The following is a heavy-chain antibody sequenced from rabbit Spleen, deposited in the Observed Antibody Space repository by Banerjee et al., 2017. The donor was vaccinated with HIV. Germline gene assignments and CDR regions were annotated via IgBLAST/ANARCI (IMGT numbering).Heavy chain of an antibody. CDR2: IYTGSSGSS. CDR3: ARDTSSSFSSYGMDL. D-gene: IGHD1-1*01. V-gene: IGHV1S40*01. J-gene: IGHJ6*01. CDR1: GFSFSSSYY. Sequence: QSLEESGGGLVQPEGSLTLTCTASGFSFSSSYYMCWVRQAPGKGLEWIACIYTGSSGSSYYASWAKGRFTCSKTSSTTVTLQMTSLTAADTATYFCARDTSSSFSSYGMDLWGQGTLVTVS.